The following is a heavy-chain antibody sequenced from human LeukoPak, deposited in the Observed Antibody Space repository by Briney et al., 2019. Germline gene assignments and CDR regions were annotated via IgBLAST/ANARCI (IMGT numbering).Heavy chain of an antibody. CDR1: GFTFSSYA. Sequence: PGGSLRLSCAASGFTFSSYAMSWVRQAPGKGLEWVSVISYSGGSTYYADSVKGRFTISRDNSKNTLYLQMNSLRAEDTAVYYCARGYTGFGSGSSLGYWGQGTLVTVSS. D-gene: IGHD3-10*01. CDR3: ARGYTGFGSGSSLGY. J-gene: IGHJ4*02. CDR2: ISYSGGST. V-gene: IGHV3-23*01.